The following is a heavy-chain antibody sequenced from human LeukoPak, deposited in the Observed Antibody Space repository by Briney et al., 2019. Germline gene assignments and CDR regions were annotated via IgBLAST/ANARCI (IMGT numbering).Heavy chain of an antibody. D-gene: IGHD6-19*01. Sequence: SDTLSLTCTVSGGSISSYYWSWIRQPPGKGLEWIGYIYYSGSTNYNPSLKSRVTISVDTSKNQFSLKLSSVTAADTAVYYCARVHSSGYFDYWGQGTLVTVSS. CDR1: GGSISSYY. J-gene: IGHJ4*02. CDR2: IYYSGST. V-gene: IGHV4-59*07. CDR3: ARVHSSGYFDY.